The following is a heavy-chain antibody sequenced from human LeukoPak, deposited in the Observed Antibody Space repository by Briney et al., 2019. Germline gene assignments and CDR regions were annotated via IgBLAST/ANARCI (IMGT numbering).Heavy chain of an antibody. CDR3: ARGAAGTGAADY. D-gene: IGHD6-13*01. J-gene: IGHJ4*02. CDR2: IYTSGST. Sequence: SETLSLTCTVSGGSISSGSYYWNWIRQPAGKGLEWIGRIYTSGSTNYNPSLKSRITISVDTSKNQFSLRLSSVTAADTAVYFCARGAAGTGAADYWGQGTLVTVSS. CDR1: GGSISSGSYY. V-gene: IGHV4-61*02.